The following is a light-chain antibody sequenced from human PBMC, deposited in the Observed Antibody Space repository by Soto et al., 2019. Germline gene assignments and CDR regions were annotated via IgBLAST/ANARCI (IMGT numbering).Light chain of an antibody. CDR3: QQYGSSPT. J-gene: IGKJ2*01. CDR2: GAS. CDR1: QSVTSNS. Sequence: EIVLTQSPGTLSLSPGERATLSCRASQSVTSNSLAWYHQKPGQAPRLLIYGASSRATGIPDRFSGSGSGTDFTLTISRLEPEDFAVYYCQQYGSSPTFGQGTKLEIK. V-gene: IGKV3-20*01.